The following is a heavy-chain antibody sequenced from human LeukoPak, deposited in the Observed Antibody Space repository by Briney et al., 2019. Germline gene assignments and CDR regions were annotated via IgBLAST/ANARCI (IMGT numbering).Heavy chain of an antibody. CDR2: ISSSSSYI. Sequence: GGSLRLSCAASGFTFSSYSMTWVRQAPGKGLEWVSSISSSSSYIYYADSVKGRFTISRDNAKNSLYLQMNSLRAEDTAVYYCARAIRDYGVIDYWGQGTLVTVSS. CDR1: GFTFSSYS. J-gene: IGHJ4*02. CDR3: ARAIRDYGVIDY. V-gene: IGHV3-21*01. D-gene: IGHD4-17*01.